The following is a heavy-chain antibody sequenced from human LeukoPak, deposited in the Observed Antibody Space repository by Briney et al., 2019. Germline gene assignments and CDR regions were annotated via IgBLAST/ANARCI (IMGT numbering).Heavy chain of an antibody. CDR2: IWYDGSNK. CDR1: GFTFSSYG. D-gene: IGHD3-9*01. CDR3: AKTTTYDILTGYNYFDY. J-gene: IGHJ4*02. V-gene: IGHV3-33*06. Sequence: PGRSLRLSCAASGFTFSSYGMHWVRQAPGKGLEWVAVIWYDGSNKYYADSVKGRFTISRDNSKNTLYLQMNSLRAEDTAVYYCAKTTTYDILTGYNYFDYWGQGTLVTVSS.